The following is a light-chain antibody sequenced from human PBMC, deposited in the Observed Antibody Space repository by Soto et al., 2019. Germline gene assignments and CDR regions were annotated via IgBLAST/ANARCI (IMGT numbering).Light chain of an antibody. J-gene: IGKJ2*01. V-gene: IGKV3-20*01. CDR3: QQYGSSPPYT. Sequence: EIVLTQSPGTLSLSPGERAALSCRASESFSDYLAWYQQKPGQAPRLLIYGASSRATGIPDRFSGSGSGTDFTLPISRLEPEDFAVYYCQQYGSSPPYTFGQGTKLEIK. CDR2: GAS. CDR1: ESFSDY.